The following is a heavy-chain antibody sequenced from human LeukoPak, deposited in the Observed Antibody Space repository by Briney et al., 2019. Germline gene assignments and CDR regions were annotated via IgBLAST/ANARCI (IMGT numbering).Heavy chain of an antibody. J-gene: IGHJ5*02. CDR3: AIITGTTSSWFDP. CDR2: IIPIFGTA. Sequence: SVTVSCTASGGTFSSYAISWVRQAPGQGLEWMGGIIPIFGTANYAQKFQGRVTITADESTSTAYMELSSLRSEDTAVYYCAIITGTTSSWFDPWGQGTLVTVSS. V-gene: IGHV1-69*13. D-gene: IGHD1-7*01. CDR1: GGTFSSYA.